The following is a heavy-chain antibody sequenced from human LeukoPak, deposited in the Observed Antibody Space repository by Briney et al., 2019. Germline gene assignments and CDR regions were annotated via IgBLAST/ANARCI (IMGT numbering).Heavy chain of an antibody. CDR1: GFFFNSYW. CDR3: ARGRDVDS. J-gene: IGHJ5*01. CDR2: ENQDGSEI. V-gene: IGHV3-7*03. Sequence: GGSLRLSCVTSGFFFNSYWMSWVRQAPGKGLEWVANENQDGSEIYYVDSVKGRFIISGDNAKNSLYLQMSSLRVEDTAVYYCARGRDVDSWGQGTLVTVSS.